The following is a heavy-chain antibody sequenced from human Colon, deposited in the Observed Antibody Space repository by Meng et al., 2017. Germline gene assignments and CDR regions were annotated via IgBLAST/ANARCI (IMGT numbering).Heavy chain of an antibody. Sequence: QVQLQESGPGLVKPSETLSLNWAVSGGSISRGDWWSWVRQPPGKGLEWIGETSHSGSTNYSPSLKSRVTISLDKSKNQLSLKLNSVTAADTAVYYCASSDYYRSDYWGQGTLVTVSS. J-gene: IGHJ4*02. CDR2: TSHSGST. D-gene: IGHD3-22*01. CDR3: ASSDYYRSDY. V-gene: IGHV4-4*02. CDR1: GGSISRGDW.